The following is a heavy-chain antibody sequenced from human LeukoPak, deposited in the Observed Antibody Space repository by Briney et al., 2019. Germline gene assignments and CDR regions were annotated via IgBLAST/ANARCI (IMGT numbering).Heavy chain of an antibody. Sequence: PSETLSLTCTVSGGSISSYYWSWIRQPPGKGLEWIGYIYYSGSTNYNPSLKSRVTISVDTSKNQFSLKLSSVTAADTAVYYCARDSSRDGYNYFDYWGQGTLVTVSS. CDR1: GGSISSYY. CDR2: IYYSGST. V-gene: IGHV4-59*01. J-gene: IGHJ4*02. D-gene: IGHD5-24*01. CDR3: ARDSSRDGYNYFDY.